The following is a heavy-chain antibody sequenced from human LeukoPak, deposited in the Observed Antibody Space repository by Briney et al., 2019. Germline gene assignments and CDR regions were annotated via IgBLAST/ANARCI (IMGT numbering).Heavy chain of an antibody. V-gene: IGHV3-11*01. Sequence: GGSLRLSCAASGFTFSDYYMSWIRQAPGKGLEWVSYISSSGSTIYYADSVKGRFTISRDNAKNSLYLQMNSLRAENTAVYYCLVDTAMVTGNWFDPWGQGTLVTVSS. CDR3: LVDTAMVTGNWFDP. CDR1: GFTFSDYY. D-gene: IGHD5-18*01. CDR2: ISSSGSTI. J-gene: IGHJ5*02.